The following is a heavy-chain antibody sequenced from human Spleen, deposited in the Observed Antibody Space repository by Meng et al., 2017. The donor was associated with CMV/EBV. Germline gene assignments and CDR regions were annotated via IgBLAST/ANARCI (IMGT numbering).Heavy chain of an antibody. D-gene: IGHD2-2*01. V-gene: IGHV4-39*01. CDR1: SCY. CDR2: IYYSGST. CDR3: ARHERGYCSSTSCFNPNWFDP. J-gene: IGHJ5*02. Sequence: SCYWGWIRQPAGKGLEWIGSIYYSGSTYYNPSLKSRVTISVDTSKNQFSLKLSSVTAADTAVYYCARHERGYCSSTSCFNPNWFDPWGQGTLVTVSS.